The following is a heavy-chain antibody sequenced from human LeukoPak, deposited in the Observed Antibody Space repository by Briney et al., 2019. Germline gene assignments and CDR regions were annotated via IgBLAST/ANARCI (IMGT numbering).Heavy chain of an antibody. D-gene: IGHD6-13*01. CDR3: AKSSGYSSAAGTGTRRYFDY. V-gene: IGHV3-21*01. J-gene: IGHJ4*02. CDR2: ISRTGVYL. CDR1: GFSFSTYA. Sequence: GGSLRLSCAASGFSFSTYAINWVRQAPGKGLEWVSSISRTGVYLNYADSVKGRFTISRDNAKNALYLQMNSLTAEDTAVYYCAKSSGYSSAAGTGTRRYFDYWGQGTLVTVSS.